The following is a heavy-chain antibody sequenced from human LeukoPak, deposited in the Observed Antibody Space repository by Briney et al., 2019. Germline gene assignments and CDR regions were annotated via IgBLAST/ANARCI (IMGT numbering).Heavy chain of an antibody. CDR3: ASPSGYYDSSGYYIRLGYYYMDV. CDR1: GFTFSNYW. CDR2: SNTDGSST. D-gene: IGHD3-22*01. J-gene: IGHJ6*03. Sequence: QPGGSLRLSCAASGFTFSNYWMHWVRQAPGKGLVWVSRSNTDGSSTSYADSVKGRFTISRDNAKNTLYLQMNSLRVEDTAVYYCASPSGYYDSSGYYIRLGYYYMDVWGKGTTVTVSS. V-gene: IGHV3-74*01.